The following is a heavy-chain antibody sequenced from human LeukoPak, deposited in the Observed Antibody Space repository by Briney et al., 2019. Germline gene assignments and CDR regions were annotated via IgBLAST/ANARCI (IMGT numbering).Heavy chain of an antibody. D-gene: IGHD3-10*01. CDR3: ARDRYRPYGSGNGLDY. CDR1: GGSISSGSYY. V-gene: IGHV4-61*02. Sequence: TLSLTCTVSGGSISSGSYYWSWIRQPAGKGLEWIGRIYTSGSTNYNPSLKSRVTISVDTSKNQFSLKLSSVTAADTAVYYCARDRYRPYGSGNGLDYWGQGTLVTVSS. J-gene: IGHJ4*02. CDR2: IYTSGST.